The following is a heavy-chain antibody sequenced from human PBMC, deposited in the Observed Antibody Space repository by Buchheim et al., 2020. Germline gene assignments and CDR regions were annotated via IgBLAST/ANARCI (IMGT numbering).Heavy chain of an antibody. CDR3: ARDGYNNFGEYFAMDV. Sequence: QMQLQESGPGLVKPLQTLSLTCTVSGGSINRGGYYWSWIRQHSVRGLEWIGYIYYTGATYYSTSLKSRVSISVYMSKNQFSLRVNSVTAADTAVYFCARDGYNNFGEYFAMDVWGQGT. CDR2: IYYTGAT. J-gene: IGHJ6*02. V-gene: IGHV4-31*03. CDR1: GGSINRGGYY. D-gene: IGHD4-11*01.